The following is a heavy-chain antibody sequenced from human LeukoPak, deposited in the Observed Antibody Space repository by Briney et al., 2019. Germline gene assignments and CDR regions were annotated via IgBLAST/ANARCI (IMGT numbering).Heavy chain of an antibody. CDR3: ARHPEVAGNCFDP. J-gene: IGHJ5*02. Sequence: SVKVSCKASGGTFSSYAISWVRQAPGQGLEWMGGIIPIFGTANYAQKFQGRVTITADESTSTAYMELSSLRSEDTAVYYCARHPEVAGNCFDPWGQGTLVTVSS. D-gene: IGHD6-19*01. V-gene: IGHV1-69*13. CDR1: GGTFSSYA. CDR2: IIPIFGTA.